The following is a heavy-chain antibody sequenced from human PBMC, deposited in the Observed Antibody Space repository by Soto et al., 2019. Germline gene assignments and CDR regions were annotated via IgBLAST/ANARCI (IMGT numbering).Heavy chain of an antibody. CDR3: ACDKRGYCSSTSFSKAGDCYYGIDV. Sequence: ASVKVSCKASGYTFTSYGISWVRQAPGQGLEWMGWISAYNGNTNYAQKLQGRLTMTTDTSTSTAYMELRWLRSDDTAVYYCACDKRGYCSSTSFSKAGDCYYGIDVWGQGTTVTVSS. CDR1: GYTFTSYG. CDR2: ISAYNGNT. J-gene: IGHJ6*02. D-gene: IGHD2-2*01. V-gene: IGHV1-18*04.